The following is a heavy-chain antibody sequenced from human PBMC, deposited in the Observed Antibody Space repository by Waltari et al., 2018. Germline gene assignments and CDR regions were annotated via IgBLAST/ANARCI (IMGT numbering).Heavy chain of an antibody. CDR1: GFTVSSNY. V-gene: IGHV3-53*01. J-gene: IGHJ3*02. CDR3: ATWTGGSLGAFDN. D-gene: IGHD7-27*01. Sequence: EVQLVESGGGLIQPGGSLGLSCEVYGFTVSSNYIGWVRQAPGKGLEWVSVIYSGGDTYDADAVRGRFTISRDNSKNTLYLQMNSLRVEDTALYYCATWTGGSLGAFDNWGQGTMVTVSS. CDR2: IYSGGDT.